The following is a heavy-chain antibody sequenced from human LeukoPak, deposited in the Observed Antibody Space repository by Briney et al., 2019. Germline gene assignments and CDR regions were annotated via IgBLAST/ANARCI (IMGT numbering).Heavy chain of an antibody. CDR1: GGSISSYY. J-gene: IGHJ3*02. CDR3: ARRVAGESRAFDI. CDR2: IYYSGST. D-gene: IGHD3-10*01. Sequence: KPSETLSLTCTVSGGSISSYYWSCLRQPPGKGLEWIGYIYYSGSTNYNPSLKSRVTISLDTSKNQFSLKLSSLTAADTAVYYCARRVAGESRAFDIWGQGTMVTVSS. V-gene: IGHV4-59*01.